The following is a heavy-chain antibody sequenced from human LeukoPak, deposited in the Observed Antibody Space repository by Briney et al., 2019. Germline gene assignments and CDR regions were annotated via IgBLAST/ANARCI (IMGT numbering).Heavy chain of an antibody. J-gene: IGHJ6*02. CDR2: ISGSGGNT. V-gene: IGHV3-23*01. Sequence: PGGSLRLSCAASGFTFSSYAMSWVRQAPGKGLEWVSVISGSGGNTYYADSVKGRFTISRDNAKNSLYLQMNSLRAEDTAVYYCARELGGMDVWGQGTTVTVSS. CDR1: GFTFSSYA. CDR3: ARELGGMDV.